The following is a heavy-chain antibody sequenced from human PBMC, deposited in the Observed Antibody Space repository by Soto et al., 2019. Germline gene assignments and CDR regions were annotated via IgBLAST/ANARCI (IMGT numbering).Heavy chain of an antibody. CDR3: ARDLQAGTDNVNWFAP. D-gene: IGHD1-1*01. CDR1: GFSISRSA. V-gene: IGHV3-30*04. CDR2: IAYDGSNR. Sequence: QVQLVESGGGVVQPGRSLRLSCAASGFSISRSAMHWVRQAPGKGLEWVAVIAYDGSNRWYADSAKGRFTISRDNSKNTLDLKMSSRRGEDTAVYYCARDLQAGTDNVNWFAPWGQGTLVTVSS. J-gene: IGHJ5*02.